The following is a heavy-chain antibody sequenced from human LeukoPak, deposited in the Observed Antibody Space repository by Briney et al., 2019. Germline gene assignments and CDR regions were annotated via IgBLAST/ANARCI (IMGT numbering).Heavy chain of an antibody. CDR2: IYTSGST. V-gene: IGHV4-61*02. J-gene: IGHJ4*02. CDR1: GGSISSGSYY. CDR3: ARALVSFGDLYDY. D-gene: IGHD3-10*01. Sequence: PSQTLSLTCTVSGGSISSGSYYWSWIRQPAGKGLEWIGRIYTSGSTNYNPSLKSRVTISVDTSKNQFSLKLTSVTAADTAVYYCARALVSFGDLYDYWGQGTLVTVST.